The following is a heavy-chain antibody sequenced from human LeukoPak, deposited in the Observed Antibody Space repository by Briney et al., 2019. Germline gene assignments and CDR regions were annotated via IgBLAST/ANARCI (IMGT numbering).Heavy chain of an antibody. D-gene: IGHD5-12*01. V-gene: IGHV3-23*01. CDR1: VVTFSGYA. J-gene: IGHJ4*02. CDR2: ISGSSSRR. Sequence: PGGSLRLSSAAPVVTFSGYAMSWVRQGPGEGLGCVSAISGSSSRRYYTDSVKGRFTISRDYSKNTQHPQMNSLRAEDTAVYSCAKDRRATATISYYFDCWGQGTLVTVSS. CDR3: AKDRRATATISYYFDC.